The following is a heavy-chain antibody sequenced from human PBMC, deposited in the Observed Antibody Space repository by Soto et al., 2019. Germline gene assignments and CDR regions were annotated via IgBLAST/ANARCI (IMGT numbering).Heavy chain of an antibody. Sequence: SETLSLTCTVSGVSISSGGYYWSWIRQHPGKGLEWIGYIYYSGSTYYNPSLKSRVTISVDTSKDQFSLKLSSVTAADTAVYYCARFYIYDYSTSPYFDYWGQGTLVTVSS. V-gene: IGHV4-31*03. J-gene: IGHJ4*02. D-gene: IGHD4-4*01. CDR3: ARFYIYDYSTSPYFDY. CDR1: GVSISSGGYY. CDR2: IYYSGST.